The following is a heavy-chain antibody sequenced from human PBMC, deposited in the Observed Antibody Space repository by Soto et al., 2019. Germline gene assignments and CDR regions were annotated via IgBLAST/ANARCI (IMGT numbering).Heavy chain of an antibody. CDR1: GYTFNYHG. J-gene: IGHJ4*02. CDR3: ARTQTGYDSVDY. CDR2: IGVYNDNT. Sequence: HVQLVQSGTEVKKPGASVKVSCKASGYTFNYHGIIWVRQAPGQGLEWLGWIGVYNDNTDYPLKLEGRITLTADISTSTAYMELRRLASGDTAVYWCARTQTGYDSVDYWGQGTLITVSS. V-gene: IGHV1-18*01. D-gene: IGHD3-22*01.